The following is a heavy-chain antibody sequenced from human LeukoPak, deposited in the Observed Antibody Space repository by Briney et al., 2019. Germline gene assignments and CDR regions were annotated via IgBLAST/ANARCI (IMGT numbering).Heavy chain of an antibody. D-gene: IGHD3-22*01. Sequence: ASVKVSCKASGYRFTAYYIHWVRQARGQGLEYMGWINPYGGGTNYARKFQGRVTMTRDASITTTYMELSRLRSDDSAIYYCARESSWGGGSSGYWGQGTLLTVSS. V-gene: IGHV1-2*02. J-gene: IGHJ4*02. CDR3: ARESSWGGGSSGY. CDR2: INPYGGGT. CDR1: GYRFTAYY.